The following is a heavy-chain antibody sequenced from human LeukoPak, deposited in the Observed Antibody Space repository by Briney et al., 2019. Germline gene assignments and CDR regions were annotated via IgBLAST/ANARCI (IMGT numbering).Heavy chain of an antibody. CDR1: GFTFSSYG. Sequence: GGSLRLSCAASGFTFSSYGMHWVRQAPGKGLEWVAFIRYDGSNKYYADSVKGRFTISRDNSKNTLYLQMNSLRAEDTAVYYCAKKGWASGSYYYYYMDVWGKGTTVTVSS. CDR3: AKKGWASGSYYYYYMDV. CDR2: IRYDGSNK. J-gene: IGHJ6*03. D-gene: IGHD1-26*01. V-gene: IGHV3-30*02.